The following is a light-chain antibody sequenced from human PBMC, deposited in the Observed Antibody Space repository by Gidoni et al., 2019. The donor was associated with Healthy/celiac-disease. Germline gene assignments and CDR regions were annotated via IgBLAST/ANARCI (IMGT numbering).Light chain of an antibody. J-gene: IGKJ4*01. CDR2: GAS. CDR1: QSVSSSY. V-gene: IGKV3-20*01. CDR3: QQYGSSPLT. Sequence: EIVLTQSPGTLSLSPGERATLSCRASQSVSSSYLAWYQQKPGQAPRLLIYGASSRATGIPDRFSGSGSGKDFTLNISRLEPEDFAVYYCQQYGSSPLTFGGGTKVENK.